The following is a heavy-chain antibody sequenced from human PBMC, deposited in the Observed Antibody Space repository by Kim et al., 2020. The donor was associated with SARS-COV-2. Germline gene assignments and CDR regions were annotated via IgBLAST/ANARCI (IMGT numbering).Heavy chain of an antibody. CDR2: TSWNTGSM. Sequence: GGSLRLSCAASGFTFDDYAIHWVRQAPGKGLEWVSGTSWNTGSMGYADSVRGRFTISRDSAKNSLYLQMNSLRVEDTAFYYCAKKSTPGALDIWGQGTLVTVSS. V-gene: IGHV3-9*01. J-gene: IGHJ3*02. D-gene: IGHD3-10*01. CDR3: AKKSTPGALDI. CDR1: GFTFDDYA.